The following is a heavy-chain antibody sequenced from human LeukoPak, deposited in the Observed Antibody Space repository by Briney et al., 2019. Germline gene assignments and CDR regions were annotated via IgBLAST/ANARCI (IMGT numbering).Heavy chain of an antibody. CDR3: SQEGGSHY. CDR1: GFTFSSYG. Sequence: PGGSLRLSCAASGFTFSSYGMHWVRQAPGKGLEWVAFIRSDGSDKYYADSVKGRFTISRDNSKNTLYLQMNSLRAEDTAVYYCSQEGGSHYWGQGTLVTDSS. CDR2: IRSDGSDK. D-gene: IGHD5-12*01. J-gene: IGHJ4*02. V-gene: IGHV3-30*02.